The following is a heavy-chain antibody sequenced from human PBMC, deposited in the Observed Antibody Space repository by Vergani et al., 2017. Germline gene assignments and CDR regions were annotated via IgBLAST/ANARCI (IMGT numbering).Heavy chain of an antibody. CDR2: INAGNGNT. Sequence: QVQLVQSGAEVKTPGASVKVSCKASGYTFTSYAMHWVRQAPGQRLEWMGWINAGNGNTKYSQKFQGRVTITRDTSASTAYMELSSLRSEDTAVYYCARDRGDCSSTSCYTFDYWGQGTLVTVSS. CDR1: GYTFTSYA. CDR3: ARDRGDCSSTSCYTFDY. J-gene: IGHJ4*02. D-gene: IGHD2-2*02. V-gene: IGHV1-3*01.